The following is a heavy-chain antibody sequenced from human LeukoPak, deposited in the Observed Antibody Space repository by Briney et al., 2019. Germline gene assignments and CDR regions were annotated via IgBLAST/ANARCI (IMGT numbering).Heavy chain of an antibody. CDR1: GGSISSYY. CDR3: ARDRFNYYAYFMDV. V-gene: IGHV4-4*07. Sequence: PSETLSLTCTVSGGSISSYYWNWIRQPAGKGLEWIGRVYSSGSTNYNPSLKSRFTMSVDTSKKEVTLKLRSVTAADTAVYYCARDRFNYYAYFMDVWGKGTTVIVSS. J-gene: IGHJ6*03. CDR2: VYSSGST. D-gene: IGHD3-22*01.